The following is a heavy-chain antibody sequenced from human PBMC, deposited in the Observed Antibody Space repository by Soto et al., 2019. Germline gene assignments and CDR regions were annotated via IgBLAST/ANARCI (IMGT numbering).Heavy chain of an antibody. CDR3: APLGV. V-gene: IGHV3-23*01. Sequence: GGSLRLSCATSGVTFSSYAMSWVRQAPGKGLEWVSAISGSDNSTYYADSVKGRFTISRDNSKNTLYLQMSSLRADDTAVYYCAPLGVWGQGPTVTVSS. CDR2: ISGSDNST. J-gene: IGHJ6*02. CDR1: GVTFSSYA.